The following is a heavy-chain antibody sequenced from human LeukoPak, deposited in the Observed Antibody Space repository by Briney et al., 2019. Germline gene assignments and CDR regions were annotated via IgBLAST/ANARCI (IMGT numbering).Heavy chain of an antibody. D-gene: IGHD3-22*01. CDR2: IYYSGST. Sequence: SETLSLTCTVSGGSISSGGYYWSWIRQHPGKGLEWIGYIYYSGSTYYNPSLKSRVTISVDTSKNQFPLKLSSVTAADTAVYYCARENYYDSSGYPKYNWFDPWGQGTLVTVSS. CDR3: ARENYYDSSGYPKYNWFDP. CDR1: GGSISSGGYY. J-gene: IGHJ5*02. V-gene: IGHV4-31*03.